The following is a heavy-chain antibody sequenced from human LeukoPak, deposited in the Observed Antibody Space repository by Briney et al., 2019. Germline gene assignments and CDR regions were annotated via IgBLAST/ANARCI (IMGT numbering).Heavy chain of an antibody. CDR1: GFTFSDSG. J-gene: IGHJ4*02. Sequence: PGGSLRLSCAASGFTFSDSGMHWVRQASGKGLEWVGHIRSKADSYATVYAASVKGRFTITRDDSENTAYLQMNSLKTEDTAVYYCAKDRGTSYLWFGELLDFEFDYWGQGTLVTVSS. V-gene: IGHV3-73*01. CDR2: IRSKADSYAT. CDR3: AKDRGTSYLWFGELLDFEFDY. D-gene: IGHD3-10*01.